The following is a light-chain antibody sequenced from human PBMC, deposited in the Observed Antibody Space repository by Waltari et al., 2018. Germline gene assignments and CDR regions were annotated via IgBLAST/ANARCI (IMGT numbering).Light chain of an antibody. CDR3: QQAKEVPHT. CDR1: QDISSW. V-gene: IGKV1-12*01. J-gene: IGKJ4*01. Sequence: DIQMTQSPSSVSASVGDRVTITCRASQDISSWLAWYQQRPGKAPKLLIYAASSLQSVVPPRFSGSGTGTDFTLTISRLQAEDFATYYCQQAKEVPHTFGGGTNVEIK. CDR2: AAS.